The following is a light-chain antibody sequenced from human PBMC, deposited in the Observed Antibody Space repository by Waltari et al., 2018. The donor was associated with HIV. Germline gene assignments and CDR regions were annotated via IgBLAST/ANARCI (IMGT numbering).Light chain of an antibody. CDR1: QSVSSSY. J-gene: IGKJ3*01. V-gene: IGKV3-20*01. Sequence: EIVLTQSPGTLSLSPGERATLSCRASQSVSSSYLAWYQQKPGQAPRLLIYGASSRATGIPGRLSGSGSGTDFTLTISRLEPEDCAVYYCQQYGSSPMTFGPGTKVDIK. CDR3: QQYGSSPMT. CDR2: GAS.